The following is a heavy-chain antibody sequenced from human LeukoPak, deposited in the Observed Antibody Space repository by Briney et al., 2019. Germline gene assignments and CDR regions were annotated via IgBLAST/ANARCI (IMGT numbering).Heavy chain of an antibody. D-gene: IGHD3-10*01. CDR2: INHSGGT. Sequence: PSETLFFTCAVYGGSFSGYNWCWSRQPPEKGQWWIGEINHSGGTNYNPSLQSRVTISVDTSKTQFSLKLSSVTAAETAVYYCAGAYGSGHNWFDPWGQRTLVTVSS. CDR1: GGSFSGYN. CDR3: AGAYGSGHNWFDP. V-gene: IGHV4-34*01. J-gene: IGHJ5*01.